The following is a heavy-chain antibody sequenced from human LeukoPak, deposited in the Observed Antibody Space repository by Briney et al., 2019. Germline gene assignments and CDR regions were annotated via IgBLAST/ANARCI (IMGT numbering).Heavy chain of an antibody. Sequence: PSETLSLTCSVSGGSINSSSYYWGRIRQPPGKGLEWIGNIFHSRSTDYNSSLKSRVTISVDTSKKQFSLKLSSVTAADTAVYYCASAPYYDFWSGYYMTGWLDFWGQGTLVTVSS. J-gene: IGHJ5*01. V-gene: IGHV4-39*01. CDR2: IFHSRST. CDR3: ASAPYYDFWSGYYMTGWLDF. CDR1: GGSINSSSYY. D-gene: IGHD3-3*01.